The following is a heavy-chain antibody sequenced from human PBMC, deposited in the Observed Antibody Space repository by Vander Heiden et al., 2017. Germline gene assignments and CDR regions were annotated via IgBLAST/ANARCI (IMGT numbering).Heavy chain of an antibody. V-gene: IGHV4-39*01. CDR3: ARHHLRFPDY. D-gene: IGHD3-3*01. CDR2: IYYSGST. J-gene: IGHJ4*02. Sequence: QLQLQESGPGLVKPSETLSLTCTVTGGAISRSSYYWGWIRRPPGKGLEWIGSIYYSGSTHYNSSLKSRVTISVDTSKNQFSLKLTSVTAADTAVYYCARHHLRFPDYWGQGTLVTVSS. CDR1: GGAISRSSYY.